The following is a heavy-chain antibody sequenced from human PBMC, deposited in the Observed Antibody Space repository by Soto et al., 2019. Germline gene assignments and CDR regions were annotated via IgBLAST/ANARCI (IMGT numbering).Heavy chain of an antibody. Sequence: SETLSLTCAVSGGSISRSNWWRWVRQPPGKGLEWIGEIYHSGSTNYNPSLKSRVTISVDKSKNQFSLKLSSVTAADTAVYYCARSDSNYAPFDYWGQGTLVTVSS. J-gene: IGHJ4*02. D-gene: IGHD4-4*01. CDR1: GGSISRSNW. CDR3: ARSDSNYAPFDY. CDR2: IYHSGST. V-gene: IGHV4-4*02.